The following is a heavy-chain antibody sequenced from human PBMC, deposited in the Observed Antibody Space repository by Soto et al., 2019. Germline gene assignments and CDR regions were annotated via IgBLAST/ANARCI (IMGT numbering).Heavy chain of an antibody. CDR2: ISAYNGNT. CDR1: GYTFTSYG. CDR3: AREDGIAVVGSNLFDS. D-gene: IGHD6-19*01. Sequence: QVQLVQSGAEVKKPGASVKVSCKASGYTFTSYGISWVRQAPGQGLEWMGWISAYNGNTDYAQKLQGRVTMTTDTSTSTAYMELRSLRSGDTAVYYCAREDGIAVVGSNLFDSWGQGTLVTVSS. V-gene: IGHV1-18*01. J-gene: IGHJ4*02.